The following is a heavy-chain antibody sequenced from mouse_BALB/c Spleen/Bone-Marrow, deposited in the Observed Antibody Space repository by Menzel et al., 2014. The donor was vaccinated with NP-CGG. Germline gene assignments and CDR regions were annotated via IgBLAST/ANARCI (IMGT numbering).Heavy chain of an antibody. V-gene: IGHV1S22*01. CDR3: TKGLPSAY. CDR1: GYTFTSYW. Sequence: LQQSGSELVRPGASVKLSCKASGYTFTSYWMHWVKQRPGQGLEWIGNIYPGSGSTNYDEMFKSKATLTVDTSSSTAYMQLSSLTSEDSAVYYCTKGLPSAYWGQGTLVTVSA. CDR2: IYPGSGST. J-gene: IGHJ3*01. D-gene: IGHD2-4*01.